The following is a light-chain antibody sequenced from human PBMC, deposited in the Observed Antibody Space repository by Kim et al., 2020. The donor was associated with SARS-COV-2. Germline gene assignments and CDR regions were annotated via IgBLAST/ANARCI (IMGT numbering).Light chain of an antibody. CDR3: QVWDSSSDHPV. V-gene: IGLV3-21*04. CDR1: NIGRKS. J-gene: IGLJ3*02. CDR2: YDS. Sequence: GKTAEITCGGKNIGRKSVRWYQMMTCQAPVLVIYYDSDRPSGVPERFAGANSGKTATLTISWVVAGDESDYYCQVWDSSSDHPVFGVGTQRTVL.